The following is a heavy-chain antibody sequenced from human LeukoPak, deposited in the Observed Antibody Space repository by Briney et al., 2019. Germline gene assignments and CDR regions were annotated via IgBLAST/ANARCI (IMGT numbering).Heavy chain of an antibody. J-gene: IGHJ6*03. Sequence: GGSLRLSCAASGFTFSSYGMHWVRQAPGKGLEWVAFIRYDGSNKYYADSVKGRFTISRDNSKNTLYLQMNSLRAEDTAVYYCAKDLWFGEFSYMDVWGKGTTVTISS. D-gene: IGHD3-10*01. V-gene: IGHV3-30*02. CDR3: AKDLWFGEFSYMDV. CDR1: GFTFSSYG. CDR2: IRYDGSNK.